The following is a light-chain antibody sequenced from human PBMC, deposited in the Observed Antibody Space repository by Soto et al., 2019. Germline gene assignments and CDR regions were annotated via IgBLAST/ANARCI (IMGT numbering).Light chain of an antibody. CDR2: DAS. Sequence: DIQMTQSPSTLSASVGDRVTITCRARQSIRSWLACYQQKPGKAPKLLLYDASSLESGVPSRFSGSGSVTQFTRTISSLQPDDFAPYYCQQYNSYSWTFCQGTKGDIQ. CDR3: QQYNSYSWT. CDR1: QSIRSW. J-gene: IGKJ1*01. V-gene: IGKV1-5*01.